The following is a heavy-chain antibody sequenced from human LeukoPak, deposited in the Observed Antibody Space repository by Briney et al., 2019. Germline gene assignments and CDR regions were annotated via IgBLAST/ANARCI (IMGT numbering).Heavy chain of an antibody. D-gene: IGHD1-26*01. CDR3: ARQKVEWELLPWSAFDI. J-gene: IGHJ3*02. CDR2: INPSGGST. V-gene: IGHV1-46*01. CDR1: GYTFTSYY. Sequence: GASVKVSCKASGYTFTSYYMHWVRQAPGQRLEWMGIINPSGGSTTYAQKFQGRVTMTRDTSTSTVYMDLSSLRSEDTAVYYCARQKVEWELLPWSAFDIWGQGTMVTVSS.